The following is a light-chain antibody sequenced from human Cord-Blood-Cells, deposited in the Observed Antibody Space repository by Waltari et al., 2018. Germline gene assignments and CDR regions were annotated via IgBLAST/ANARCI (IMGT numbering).Light chain of an antibody. CDR2: DAS. V-gene: IGKV3-11*01. CDR3: QQRSNWPPLT. J-gene: IGKJ4*01. Sequence: EIVLTQSPATLSLSPGERANLPCRASQSVSSYLAWYQQKPGQAPRLLIYDASNRATGIPARFSGSGSGTDFTLTISSLEPEDFAVYYCQQRSNWPPLTFGGGTKVEIK. CDR1: QSVSSY.